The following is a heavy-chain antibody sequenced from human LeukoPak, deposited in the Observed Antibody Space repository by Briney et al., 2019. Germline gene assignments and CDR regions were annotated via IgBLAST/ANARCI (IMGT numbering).Heavy chain of an antibody. J-gene: IGHJ4*02. Sequence: GESLKISCKGSGYRFTSYWIGWVRQMPGKGLEWMGIIYPGDSDTRYSPSFQGQVTISVDKSINTAYLEWSSLKASDSAMYYCAKSSYASGSYYRRPFDSWGQGTLVTVSS. CDR2: IYPGDSDT. D-gene: IGHD3-10*01. CDR3: AKSSYASGSYYRRPFDS. CDR1: GYRFTSYW. V-gene: IGHV5-51*01.